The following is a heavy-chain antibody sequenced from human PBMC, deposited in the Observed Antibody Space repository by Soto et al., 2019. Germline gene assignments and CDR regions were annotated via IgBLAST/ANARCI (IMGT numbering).Heavy chain of an antibody. Sequence: QVQLVQSGAEVKRPGSSVKVSCKASGDTFSFYSINWVRQAPGLGLEWMGRVNPILSMSNYAQRFQGRVMMTADMSTSTAYMELSGLRSEYTAMYYCATSYGSGYRAFDYWGQGALVTVSS. V-gene: IGHV1-69*04. J-gene: IGHJ4*02. D-gene: IGHD3-10*01. CDR2: VNPILSMS. CDR3: ATSYGSGYRAFDY. CDR1: GDTFSFYS.